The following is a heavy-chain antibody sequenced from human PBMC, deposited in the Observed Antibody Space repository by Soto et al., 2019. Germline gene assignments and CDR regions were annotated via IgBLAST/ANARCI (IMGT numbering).Heavy chain of an antibody. CDR1: GGTFGRYT. J-gene: IGHJ4*02. D-gene: IGHD3-22*01. V-gene: IGHV1-69*01. CDR2: ITPILGTA. Sequence: QVPLVQSGAEVKKPGSSVKVSCKASGGTFGRYTLCWVRQAPGQGLEWMGEITPILGTANSAQKFQGRVTITADEATGTAYMELGSLRSEDTAVYYCARTHFYETGGVFDDFDYWGQGTLVTVSS. CDR3: ARTHFYETGGVFDDFDY.